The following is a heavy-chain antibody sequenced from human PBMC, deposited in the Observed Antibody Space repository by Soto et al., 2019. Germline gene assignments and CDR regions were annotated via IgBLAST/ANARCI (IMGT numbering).Heavy chain of an antibody. CDR2: ISGSGGST. CDR3: XKXLRGEXDY. J-gene: IGHJ4*02. CDR1: GFTFSSYA. Sequence: EVQLLESGGGLVQPGGSLRLSCAASGFTFSSYAMSWVRQAPGKGLEWVSAISGSGGSTYYADSVKGRFTISRDNSKNTLYLQMNSLRXXXXXXXXXXKXLRGEXDYWGQGTLVT. V-gene: IGHV3-23*01. D-gene: IGHD3-10*01.